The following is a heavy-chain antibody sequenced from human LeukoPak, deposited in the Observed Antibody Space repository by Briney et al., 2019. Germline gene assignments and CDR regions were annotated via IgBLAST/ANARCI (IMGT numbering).Heavy chain of an antibody. Sequence: PSETLSLTCTDPGGSISSSSYYWGWIRQPPGKGLEWIGSIYYSGSTYYNPSLKSRVTISVDTSKNQFSLKLSSVTAADTAVYYCARSKSSSSDYYYYYMDVWGKGTTVTVSS. CDR3: ARSKSSSSDYYYYYMDV. CDR1: GGSISSSSYY. J-gene: IGHJ6*03. D-gene: IGHD6-6*01. V-gene: IGHV4-39*01. CDR2: IYYSGST.